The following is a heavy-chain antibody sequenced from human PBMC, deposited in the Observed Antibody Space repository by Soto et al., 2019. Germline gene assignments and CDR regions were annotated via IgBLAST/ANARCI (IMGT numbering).Heavy chain of an antibody. J-gene: IGHJ4*02. V-gene: IGHV4-59*01. CDR3: ARDGPPRY. Sequence: QVQLQESGPGLVKPSETLSLTCTVSGGSISDKYWSWIRQPPGKGLEWIGYIHYSGSTNYNPSLKSRVTISVDTSKNQFSLKLSSVTAADTAVYYCARDGPPRYWGQGTLVTVSS. CDR1: GGSISDKY. CDR2: IHYSGST.